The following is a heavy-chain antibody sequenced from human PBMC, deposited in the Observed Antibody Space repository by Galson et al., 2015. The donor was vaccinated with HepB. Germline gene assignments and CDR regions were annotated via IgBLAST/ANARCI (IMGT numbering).Heavy chain of an antibody. J-gene: IGHJ3*02. CDR1: GFTFSSYS. Sequence: SLRLSCAASGFTFSSYSMNWVRQAPGKGLEWVSYISSSSSTIYYADSVKGRFTISRDNARNSLYLQMNSLRDEDTAVYYCARGYSSGWDDAFDIWGQGTMVTVSS. CDR2: ISSSSSTI. D-gene: IGHD6-19*01. CDR3: ARGYSSGWDDAFDI. V-gene: IGHV3-48*02.